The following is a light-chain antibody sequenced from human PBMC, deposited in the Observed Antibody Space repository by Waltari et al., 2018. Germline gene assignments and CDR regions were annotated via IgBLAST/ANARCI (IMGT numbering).Light chain of an antibody. V-gene: IGKV3-11*01. CDR1: QIVSTY. J-gene: IGKJ1*01. CDR2: DAS. CDR3: QQRGSWPRT. Sequence: EIVLTQSPATLSLSPGERATLSCRASQIVSTYVAWYQQEPGQAPRLLVYDASNRASGIPARFSGSGSGTDFTLTISSLEPEDFAVYYCQQRGSWPRTFGQGTKVEIK.